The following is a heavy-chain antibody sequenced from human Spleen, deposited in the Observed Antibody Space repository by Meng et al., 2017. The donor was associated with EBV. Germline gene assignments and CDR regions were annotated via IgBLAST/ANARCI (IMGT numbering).Heavy chain of an antibody. D-gene: IGHD3-16*01. CDR3: ARRGGVDY. Sequence: QVQLQQWGAGLLKPSETLSLPCAVYGGSFTGYNWTWIRQPPGKGLEWIGEISRSGSTNYNPSLKSRVTISLDTSKNQFSLKLSSVTAADTAVYYCARRGGVDYWGQGTLVTVSS. V-gene: IGHV4-34*01. CDR1: GGSFTGYN. CDR2: ISRSGST. J-gene: IGHJ4*02.